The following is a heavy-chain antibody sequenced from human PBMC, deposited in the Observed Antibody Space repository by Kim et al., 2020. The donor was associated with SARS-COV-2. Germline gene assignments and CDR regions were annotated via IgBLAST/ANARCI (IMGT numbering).Heavy chain of an antibody. D-gene: IGHD1-26*01. CDR1: GFTFSSYA. J-gene: IGHJ4*02. Sequence: GGSLRLSCAASGFTFSSYAMSWVRQAPGKGLEWVSAISGSGGSTYYADSVKGRFTISRDNSKNTLYLQMNSLRAEDTAVYYCAKGVGRATTLDGFDYWGQGTLVTVSS. CDR2: ISGSGGST. CDR3: AKGVGRATTLDGFDY. V-gene: IGHV3-23*01.